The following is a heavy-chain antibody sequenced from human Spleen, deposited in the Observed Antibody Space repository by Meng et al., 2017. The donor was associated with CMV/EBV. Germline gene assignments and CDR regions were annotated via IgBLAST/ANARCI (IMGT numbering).Heavy chain of an antibody. CDR1: GGSISSRSYY. J-gene: IGHJ5*02. Sequence: TVSGGSISSRSYYWGWIRQPPGKGLEGIGNIYYTGITYYYPSLKSRITISVDTSKNQFSLKLTSVTVTDTAVYYCARLLTSSGWIDPWGQGTLVTVSS. CDR2: IYYTGIT. V-gene: IGHV4-39*01. D-gene: IGHD2-2*01. CDR3: ARLLTSSGWIDP.